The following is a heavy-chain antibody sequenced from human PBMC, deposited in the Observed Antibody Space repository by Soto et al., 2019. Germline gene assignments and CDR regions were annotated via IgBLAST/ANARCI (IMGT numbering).Heavy chain of an antibody. CDR1: GGSISSSSYY. V-gene: IGHV4-39*07. CDR3: ATRITVFGLLIPPFDP. CDR2: INHTGGT. J-gene: IGHJ5*02. Sequence: SETLSLTCTVSGGSISSSSYYWGWIRQPPGKGLEWIGEINHTGGTHYNPSLKSRVTMSVDTSKNQFSLRLSSVTAADTAIYYCATRITVFGLLIPPFDPWGQGTQVTVSS. D-gene: IGHD3-3*01.